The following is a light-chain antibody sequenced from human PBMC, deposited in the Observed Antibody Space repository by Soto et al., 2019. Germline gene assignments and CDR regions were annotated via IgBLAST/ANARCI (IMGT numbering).Light chain of an antibody. V-gene: IGKV3-20*01. CDR1: QSVSSSY. Sequence: EIVLTQSPGTLSLSPGERATLSCRASQSVSSSYLAWYQQKPGQAPRLLMYAASSRATGIPDRFSGSGSVTDFTLPISRLEPGDFAVYYCQQHGSSPPYTFGQGTKLEIK. J-gene: IGKJ2*01. CDR3: QQHGSSPPYT. CDR2: AAS.